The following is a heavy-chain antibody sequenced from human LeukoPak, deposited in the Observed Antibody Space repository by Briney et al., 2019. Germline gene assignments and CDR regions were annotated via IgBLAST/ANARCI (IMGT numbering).Heavy chain of an antibody. V-gene: IGHV4-61*08. CDR2: IYYSGST. J-gene: IGHJ4*02. CDR1: GGSVSSAGYY. D-gene: IGHD3-10*01. Sequence: SETLSLTCAVSGGSVSSAGYYWTWIRQPPGKGLEWIGYIYYSGSTNYNPSLKGRVTMSVDGSKNQFSLRLNSVTAADAAVYYCANYKRDSGTYCIDYWGQGTLVTVSS. CDR3: ANYKRDSGTYCIDY.